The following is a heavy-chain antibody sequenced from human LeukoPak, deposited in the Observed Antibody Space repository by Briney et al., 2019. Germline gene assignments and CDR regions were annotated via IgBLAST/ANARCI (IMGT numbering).Heavy chain of an antibody. CDR3: ARVASSGWRDGMDV. J-gene: IGHJ6*02. Sequence: GGSLRLSCAASGFTFSSYGMHWVRQAPGKGLEWVAVISYDGSNKYYADSVKGRFTISRDNSKNTLYLQMNSLRAEDTAVYYCARVASSGWRDGMDVWGQGTTVTVSS. CDR2: ISYDGSNK. CDR1: GFTFSSYG. D-gene: IGHD6-19*01. V-gene: IGHV3-30*03.